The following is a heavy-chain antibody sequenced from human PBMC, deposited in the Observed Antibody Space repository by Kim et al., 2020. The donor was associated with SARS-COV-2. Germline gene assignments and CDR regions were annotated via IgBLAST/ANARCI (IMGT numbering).Heavy chain of an antibody. V-gene: IGHV1-18*01. CDR3: ARDFRRSAPGGDY. J-gene: IGHJ4*02. D-gene: IGHD3-16*01. Sequence: YAQKLPGRVTMTPDTSTSTAYMELRSLRSDDTAVYYCARDFRRSAPGGDYWGQGTLVTVSS.